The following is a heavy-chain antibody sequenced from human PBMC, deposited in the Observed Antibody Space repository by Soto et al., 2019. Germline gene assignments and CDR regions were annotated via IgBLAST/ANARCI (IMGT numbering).Heavy chain of an antibody. CDR1: GYTFTSYY. V-gene: IGHV1-46*01. D-gene: IGHD3-3*01. Sequence: ASVKVSCKASGYTFTSYYMHWVRQAPGQGLEWMGIINPSGGSTSYAQKFQGRVTMTTDTSTSTVYMELRSLRSDDTAVYFCARGRITIFGVVIATFDYWGQGTLVTVSS. J-gene: IGHJ4*02. CDR2: INPSGGST. CDR3: ARGRITIFGVVIATFDY.